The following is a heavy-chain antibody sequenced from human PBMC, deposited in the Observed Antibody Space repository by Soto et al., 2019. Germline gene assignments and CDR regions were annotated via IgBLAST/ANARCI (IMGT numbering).Heavy chain of an antibody. V-gene: IGHV4-30-2*01. Sequence: SETLSLTCAVSGGSISSGGYSWSWIRQPPGKGLEWIGYIYHSGSTYYNPSLKSRVTISVDRSKNQFSLKLSSVTAADTAVYYCARGYFPSTTQYNWNTGLSYYYYGMDVWGQGTTVTVSS. CDR1: GGSISSGGYS. CDR2: IYHSGST. CDR3: ARGYFPSTTQYNWNTGLSYYYYGMDV. D-gene: IGHD1-20*01. J-gene: IGHJ6*02.